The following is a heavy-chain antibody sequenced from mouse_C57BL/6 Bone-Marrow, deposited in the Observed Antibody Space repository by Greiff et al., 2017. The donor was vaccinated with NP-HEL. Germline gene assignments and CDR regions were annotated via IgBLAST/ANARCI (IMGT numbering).Heavy chain of an antibody. J-gene: IGHJ4*01. CDR3: ARQKRDYYAMDY. Sequence: TFTADTSSNTAYMQLSSLTTEDSAIYYCARQKRDYYAMDYWGQGTSVTVSS. V-gene: IGHV1-9*01.